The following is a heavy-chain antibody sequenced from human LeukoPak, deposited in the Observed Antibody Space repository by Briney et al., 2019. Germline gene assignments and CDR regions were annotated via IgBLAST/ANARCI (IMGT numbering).Heavy chain of an antibody. J-gene: IGHJ4*02. Sequence: PGGSLRLSCAASGFSLSSYAMGWVRQAPGKGLEWVSGISGNGDYTYYADSVKGRFTSSRDNSKNTLYLQMNSLRAEDTAIYYCARGPAPDYWGQGTLVTVSS. V-gene: IGHV3-23*01. CDR1: GFSLSSYA. CDR3: ARGPAPDY. CDR2: ISGNGDYT. D-gene: IGHD3-16*01.